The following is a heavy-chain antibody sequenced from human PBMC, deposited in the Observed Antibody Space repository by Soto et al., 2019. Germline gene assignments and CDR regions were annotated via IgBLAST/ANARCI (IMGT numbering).Heavy chain of an antibody. CDR2: ISSDGSNE. J-gene: IGHJ4*02. V-gene: IGHV3-30-3*01. D-gene: IGHD1-26*01. CDR3: ASQGEGRF. CDR1: GFTFSSYE. Sequence: QVQLVESGGGVVQPGRSLRLSCAASGFTFSSYEMHWVRQVPGKGLEWVSLISSDGSNEYYADPVKGRFTISRDNSKNTLSLQMHSLRPEDTAGYCCASQGEGRFWGKGTLVSVSS.